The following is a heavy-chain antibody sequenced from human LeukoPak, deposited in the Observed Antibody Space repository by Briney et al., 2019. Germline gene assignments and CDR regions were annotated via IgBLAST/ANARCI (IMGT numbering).Heavy chain of an antibody. D-gene: IGHD1-1*01. J-gene: IGHJ4*02. CDR3: TRHQNEIDY. CDR2: IYYSGST. Sequence: PSETLSLTCTVSGGSISSYYWSWIRQPPGKGLEWIGYIYYSGSTNYNPSLKSRVTISVDTSKNQFSLKLSSVTAADTAVYYCTRHQNEIDYWGQGTLVTVSS. CDR1: GGSISSYY. V-gene: IGHV4-59*01.